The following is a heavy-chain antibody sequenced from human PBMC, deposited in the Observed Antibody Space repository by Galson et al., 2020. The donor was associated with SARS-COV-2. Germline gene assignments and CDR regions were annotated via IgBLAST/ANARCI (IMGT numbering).Heavy chain of an antibody. CDR3: ARMRIVVVPAAILGFDP. V-gene: IGHV2-70*01. D-gene: IGHD2-2*01. J-gene: IGHJ5*02. Sequence: DDDKYYSTSLKTRLTISKDTSKNQVVLTMTNMDPVDTATYYCARMRIVVVPAAILGFDPWGQGTLVTVSS. CDR2: DDDK.